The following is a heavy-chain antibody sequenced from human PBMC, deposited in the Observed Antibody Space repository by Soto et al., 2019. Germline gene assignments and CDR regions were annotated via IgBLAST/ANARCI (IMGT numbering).Heavy chain of an antibody. CDR3: ARVSKQLWLRPTRYYYMDV. CDR1: GFTFSNYA. CDR2: ISGSSSSR. V-gene: IGHV3-21*01. J-gene: IGHJ6*03. Sequence: GGSLRLSCAASGFTFSNYAMSWVRQAPGRGLEWVSAISGSSSSRYYADSVKGRFTISRDNAKNSLYLQMNSLRAEDTAVYYCARVSKQLWLRPTRYYYMDVWGKGTTVTVSS. D-gene: IGHD5-18*01.